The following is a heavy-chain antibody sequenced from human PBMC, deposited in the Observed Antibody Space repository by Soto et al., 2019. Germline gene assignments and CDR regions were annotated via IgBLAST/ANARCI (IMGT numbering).Heavy chain of an antibody. CDR1: GGSISGGGYY. CDR3: ARAGDYYDSSGYDY. J-gene: IGHJ4*02. Sequence: SETLSLSCTVSGGSISGGGYYWSWIRQHPGKGLEWIGYIYYSGSTYYNPSLKSRVTISVDTSKNQFSLKLSSVTAADTAVYYCARAGDYYDSSGYDYGGQGTLVTVSS. V-gene: IGHV4-31*03. CDR2: IYYSGST. D-gene: IGHD3-22*01.